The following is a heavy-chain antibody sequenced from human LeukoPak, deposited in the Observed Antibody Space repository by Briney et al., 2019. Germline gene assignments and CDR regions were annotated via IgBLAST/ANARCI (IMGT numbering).Heavy chain of an antibody. CDR3: ARVLAAAGYLGNYYYYYMDV. Sequence: SETLSLTCTVSGGSISSGGYHWSWIRQPPGKGLEWIGYIYHSGSTYYNPSLKSRVTISVDRSKNQFSLKLSSVTAADTAVYYCARVLAAAGYLGNYYYYYMDVWGKGTTVTVSS. CDR2: IYHSGST. V-gene: IGHV4-30-2*01. CDR1: GGSISSGGYH. D-gene: IGHD6-13*01. J-gene: IGHJ6*03.